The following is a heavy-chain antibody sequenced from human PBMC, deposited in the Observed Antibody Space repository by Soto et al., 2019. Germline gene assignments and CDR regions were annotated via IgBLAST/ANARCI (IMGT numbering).Heavy chain of an antibody. Sequence: EVQLVESGGGLVQPGRSLRLSCVASGFTFDSYDMHWVRQAPGKGLEWVSGISWNSGSIGYEDSVKGRFTISRDNAQNCLYLEMNRLRVEDTAFYYCVKDIHEQWLVSHFEYWGQGALVTVSS. V-gene: IGHV3-9*01. CDR3: VKDIHEQWLVSHFEY. D-gene: IGHD6-19*01. J-gene: IGHJ4*02. CDR2: ISWNSGSI. CDR1: GFTFDSYD.